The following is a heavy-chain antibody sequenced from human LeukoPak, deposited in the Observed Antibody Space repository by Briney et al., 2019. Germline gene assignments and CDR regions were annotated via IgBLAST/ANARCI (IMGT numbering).Heavy chain of an antibody. Sequence: PGGSLRLSCAASGFTFSSYWMHWVRQAPGKGLVWVSRINSDGSSTSYADSVKGRFTISRDNAKNTLYLQMNSLRAEDTAVYYWARGLGGGGNWFDPWGQGTLVTVSS. CDR2: INSDGSST. D-gene: IGHD3-16*01. J-gene: IGHJ5*02. V-gene: IGHV3-74*01. CDR3: ARGLGGGGNWFDP. CDR1: GFTFSSYW.